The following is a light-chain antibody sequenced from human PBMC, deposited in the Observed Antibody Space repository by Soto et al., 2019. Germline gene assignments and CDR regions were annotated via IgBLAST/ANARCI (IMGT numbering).Light chain of an antibody. CDR3: QSYDSSLSGYV. CDR2: ENN. V-gene: IGLV1-40*01. CDR1: SSNIGAGYE. J-gene: IGLJ1*01. Sequence: QAVVTQPPSVSGAPGQRVTISCTGSSSNIGAGYEAHWYQQVPGTAPKLLIYENNNRPSGVPDRFSGSKSGTSASLAITGLQAEDEAEYYFQSYDSSLSGYVFGTGTKLTVL.